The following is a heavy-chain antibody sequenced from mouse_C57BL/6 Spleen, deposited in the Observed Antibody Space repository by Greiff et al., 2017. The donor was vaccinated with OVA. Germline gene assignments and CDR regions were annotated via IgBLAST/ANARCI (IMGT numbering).Heavy chain of an antibody. D-gene: IGHD2-2*01. V-gene: IGHV5-9-1*02. CDR2: ISSGGDYI. J-gene: IGHJ1*03. CDR3: TRDPQRGYYFDV. CDR1: GFTFSSYA. Sequence: EVMLVESGEGLVKPGGSLKLSCAASGFTFSSYAMSWVRQTPEKRLEWVAYISSGGDYIYYADTVKGRFTISRDNARNTLYLQMSSLKSEDTAMYYCTRDPQRGYYFDVWGTGTTVTVSS.